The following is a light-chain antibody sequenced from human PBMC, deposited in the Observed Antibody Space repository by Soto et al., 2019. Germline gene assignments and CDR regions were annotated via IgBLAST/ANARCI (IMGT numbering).Light chain of an antibody. CDR3: QHYGTSAL. V-gene: IGKV3-20*01. CDR1: QSVSDMY. Sequence: EIVLTQSPGTLSLSPGERATLSCRASQSVSDMYLAWYQQKPVQAPRLLIYASTRATGIPDRFSGSGSGTDFTLTISRVEPEDFAVYFCQHYGTSALFGPGTKVDIK. J-gene: IGKJ3*01. CDR2: AS.